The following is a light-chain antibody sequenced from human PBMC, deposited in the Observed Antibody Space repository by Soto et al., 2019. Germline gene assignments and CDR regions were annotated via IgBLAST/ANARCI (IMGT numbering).Light chain of an antibody. CDR3: QQYLHTPRT. J-gene: IGKJ1*01. CDR1: QSVLYTSNNKNY. Sequence: DIVMTQSQDSLAVSLGERATINCKSSQSVLYTSNNKNYLAWYQQKAGQPPKLLIYWASYRESGVPDRFIASGSGTDFTLTISSLQVEDVATYYCQQYLHTPRTFGQGTKVDIK. V-gene: IGKV4-1*01. CDR2: WAS.